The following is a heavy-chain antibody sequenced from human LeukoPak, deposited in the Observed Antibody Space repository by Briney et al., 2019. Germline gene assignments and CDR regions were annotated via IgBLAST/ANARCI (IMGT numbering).Heavy chain of an antibody. J-gene: IGHJ6*03. CDR3: AREERYYDILTGYGYYYYYMDV. CDR1: GGSISSGSYY. D-gene: IGHD3-9*01. Sequence: SETLSLTCTVSGGSISSGSYYWSWIRQPAGKGLEWIGRIYTSGSTNYNPSLKSRVTISVDTSKNQFSLKLSSVTAADTAVYYCAREERYYDILTGYGYYYYYMDVWGKGTTVTISS. CDR2: IYTSGST. V-gene: IGHV4-61*02.